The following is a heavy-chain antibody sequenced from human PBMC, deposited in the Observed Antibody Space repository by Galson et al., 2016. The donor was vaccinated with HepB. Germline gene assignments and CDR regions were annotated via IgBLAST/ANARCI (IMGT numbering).Heavy chain of an antibody. V-gene: IGHV1-2*02. CDR1: GYTFSDFY. Sequence: SVKVSCKASGYTFSDFYMHWVRQAPGQGLEWMGWINPKSGDTLYAQKFQGRVTMTRDTSISTAYMELRRLRSDDTAVYYCARRVLTMNRGILGGFAPWGQGTLVTVLS. J-gene: IGHJ5*02. D-gene: IGHD3-10*01. CDR3: ARRVLTMNRGILGGFAP. CDR2: INPKSGDT.